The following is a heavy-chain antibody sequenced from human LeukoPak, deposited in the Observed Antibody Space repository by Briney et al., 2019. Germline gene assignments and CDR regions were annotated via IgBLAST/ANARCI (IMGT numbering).Heavy chain of an antibody. V-gene: IGHV3-23*01. Sequence: GGSLRLSCAASGFTFSSYAMSWVRQAPGKGLEWVSGISHSGGSTYYADSVKGRFTISRDNSKNTLYSQMNSLRAEDTAEYYCAKDQGSGWSGYFDYWGQGTLVTVSS. CDR3: AKDQGSGWSGYFDY. D-gene: IGHD6-19*01. CDR1: GFTFSSYA. CDR2: ISHSGGST. J-gene: IGHJ4*02.